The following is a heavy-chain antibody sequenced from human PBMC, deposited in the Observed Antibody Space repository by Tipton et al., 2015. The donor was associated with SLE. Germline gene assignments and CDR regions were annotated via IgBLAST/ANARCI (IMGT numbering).Heavy chain of an antibody. CDR2: IYYTGST. J-gene: IGHJ5*02. D-gene: IGHD3-10*01. V-gene: IGHV4-59*12. CDR1: GDSISSYY. CDR3: ARDLREIGWFGEYNWFDP. Sequence: TLSLTCTVSGDSISSYYWSWIRQPPGKGLEWIGYIYYTGSTKYNPSLKNRVTISVDTSKNQLSLKLRSVTAADTAVYYCARDLREIGWFGEYNWFDPWGQGTLVTVAS.